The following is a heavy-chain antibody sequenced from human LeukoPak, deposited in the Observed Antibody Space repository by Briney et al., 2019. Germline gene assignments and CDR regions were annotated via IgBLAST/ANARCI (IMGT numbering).Heavy chain of an antibody. V-gene: IGHV3-21*01. J-gene: IGHJ4*02. CDR1: GFTFSSYS. Sequence: PGGSLRLSCAASGFTFSSYSMNWVRQAPGKGLEWVSSISSSSSYIYYADSVKGRFTISRDNAKNSLYLQKNSLRAEDTAVYYCARDLKSRPDYWGQGTLVTVSS. CDR3: ARDLKSRPDY. CDR2: ISSSSSYI.